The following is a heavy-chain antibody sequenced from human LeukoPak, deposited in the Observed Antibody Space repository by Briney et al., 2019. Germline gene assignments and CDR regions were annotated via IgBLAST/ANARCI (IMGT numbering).Heavy chain of an antibody. D-gene: IGHD3-3*01. CDR2: FDPEDGET. CDR1: GYTLTELS. J-gene: IGHJ4*02. Sequence: ASVKVSFKVSGYTLTELSMHWVRQAPGKGLEWMGGFDPEDGETIYAQKFQGRVTMTEDTSTDTAYMELSSLRSEDTAVYYCATSSPYDFWSGYGEGWGQGTLVTVSS. CDR3: ATSSPYDFWSGYGEG. V-gene: IGHV1-24*01.